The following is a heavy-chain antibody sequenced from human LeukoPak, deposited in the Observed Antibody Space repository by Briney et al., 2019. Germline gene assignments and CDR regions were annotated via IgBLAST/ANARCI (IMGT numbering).Heavy chain of an antibody. CDR2: IRGSGGST. D-gene: IGHD3-3*01. Sequence: GGSLRLSCAASGFTFSTYAMTWVRQAPGKGLEWVSGIRGSGGSTYYADSVKGRFTISRDNSKNTLYLQMNSLRAEDTAVYCCAKAGGDLWSGYSSTWGQGTLVTVSS. CDR3: AKAGGDLWSGYSST. CDR1: GFTFSTYA. J-gene: IGHJ4*02. V-gene: IGHV3-23*01.